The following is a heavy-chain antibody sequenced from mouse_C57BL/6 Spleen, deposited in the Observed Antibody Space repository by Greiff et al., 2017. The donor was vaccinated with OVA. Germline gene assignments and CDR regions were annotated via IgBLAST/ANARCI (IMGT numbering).Heavy chain of an antibody. Sequence: VKLQESGAELVKPGASVKISCKASGYAFSSYWMNWVKQRPGKGLEWIGQIYPGDGDTNYNGKFKGKATLTADKSSSTAYMQLSSLTSEDSAVYFCARIYGNYLGYFDYWGQGTTLTVSS. D-gene: IGHD2-1*01. J-gene: IGHJ2*01. CDR3: ARIYGNYLGYFDY. CDR1: GYAFSSYW. V-gene: IGHV1-80*01. CDR2: IYPGDGDT.